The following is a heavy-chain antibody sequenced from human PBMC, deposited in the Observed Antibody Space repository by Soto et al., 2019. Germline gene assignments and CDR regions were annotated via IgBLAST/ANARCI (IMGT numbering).Heavy chain of an antibody. CDR1: GFTFSSYS. V-gene: IGHV3-21*01. Sequence: GGSLRLSCAASGFTFSSYSMNWVRQAPGKGLEWVSSISSSSSYIYYADSVKGRFTISRDNAKNSLYLQMNSLRAEDTAVYYCARVPYYDFWSGYSADYFDYWGQGTLVTVSS. CDR3: ARVPYYDFWSGYSADYFDY. J-gene: IGHJ4*02. CDR2: ISSSSSYI. D-gene: IGHD3-3*01.